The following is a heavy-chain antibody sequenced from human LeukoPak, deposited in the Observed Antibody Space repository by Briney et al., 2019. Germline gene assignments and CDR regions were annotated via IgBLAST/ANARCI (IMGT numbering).Heavy chain of an antibody. CDR1: GGSISSSSYY. CDR3: ARVNYSGYSNVPFDY. CDR2: IYYSGST. D-gene: IGHD5-12*01. J-gene: IGHJ4*02. Sequence: PSETLSLTCTVSGGSISSSSYYWGWIRQPPGKGLEWIGSIYYSGSTYYNPSLKSRVTISVDTSKNQFSLKLSSVTAADTAVYYCARVNYSGYSNVPFDYWGQGTLVTVSS. V-gene: IGHV4-39*01.